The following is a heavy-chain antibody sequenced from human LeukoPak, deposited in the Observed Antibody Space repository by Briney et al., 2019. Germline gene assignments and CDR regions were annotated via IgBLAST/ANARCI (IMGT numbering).Heavy chain of an antibody. CDR3: AKGESTMADWFDP. Sequence: GGSLRLSCAASGFTFSSYWMHWVRQAPGKGLEWVAFIGYDGSYKDYADSVKGRFTISRDNSKNTLYVEMNSLGAEDTALYYCAKGESTMADWFDPWGQGTLVTVSS. CDR2: IGYDGSYK. D-gene: IGHD5-24*01. J-gene: IGHJ5*02. CDR1: GFTFSSYW. V-gene: IGHV3-30*02.